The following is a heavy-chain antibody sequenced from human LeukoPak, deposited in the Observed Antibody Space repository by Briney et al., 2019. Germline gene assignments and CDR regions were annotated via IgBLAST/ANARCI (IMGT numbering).Heavy chain of an antibody. CDR2: ISAYNGNT. J-gene: IGHJ4*02. CDR1: GYTFTSYG. Sequence: ASVKVSCKASGYTFTSYGISWVRQAPGQGLEWMGWISAYNGNTNYAQKLQGRVTMTTDTSTSTAYMELRSLRSDDTAVYYCARGPDFWSGYYNPQTEFDYWGQGTLVTVSS. D-gene: IGHD3-3*01. V-gene: IGHV1-18*01. CDR3: ARGPDFWSGYYNPQTEFDY.